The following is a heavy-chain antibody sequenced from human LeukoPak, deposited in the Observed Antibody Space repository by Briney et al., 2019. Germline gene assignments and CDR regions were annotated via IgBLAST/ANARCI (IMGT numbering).Heavy chain of an antibody. CDR2: IYSGGST. Sequence: PGGSLRLSCAASGFTVSSNYMSWVRQAPGEGLEWVSVIYSGGSTYYADSVKGRFTISRDNSKNTLYLQMNSLRAEDTAVYYCARDRRYSYDSYYYYYMDVWGKGTTVTVSS. J-gene: IGHJ6*03. V-gene: IGHV3-53*01. D-gene: IGHD5-18*01. CDR1: GFTVSSNY. CDR3: ARDRRYSYDSYYYYYMDV.